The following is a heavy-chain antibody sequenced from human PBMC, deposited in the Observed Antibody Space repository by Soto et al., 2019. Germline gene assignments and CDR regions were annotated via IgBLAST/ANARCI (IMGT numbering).Heavy chain of an antibody. CDR2: FYYSGST. J-gene: IGHJ4*02. D-gene: IGHD6-19*01. CDR3: ARQVVDGTVAGAGSFDS. V-gene: IGHV4-39*01. Sequence: QLQLQESGPGPVKPSETLSLTCTVSGGSISSTSYYWVWIRQPRGKGLECIGSFYYSGSTYYNPSLKSRVTISADTSENQFSLRLTSVTAADTAVYYCARQVVDGTVAGAGSFDSWGQGTPVTVSS. CDR1: GGSISSTSYY.